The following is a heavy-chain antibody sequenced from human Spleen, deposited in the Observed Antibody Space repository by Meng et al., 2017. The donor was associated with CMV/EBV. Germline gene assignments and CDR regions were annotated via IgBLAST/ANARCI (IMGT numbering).Heavy chain of an antibody. CDR2: INHSGST. V-gene: IGHV4-34*01. D-gene: IGHD3-3*01. CDR3: ARCNDFWSGYYTGIGTGCGGLYIWFDP. Sequence: SETLSLTCAVYGGSFSGYYWSWIRQPPGKGLEWIGEINHSGSTNYNPSLKSRVTISVDTSKNQFSLKLSSVTAADTAVYYCARCNDFWSGYYTGIGTGCGGLYIWFDPWGQGTLVTVSS. CDR1: GGSFSGYY. J-gene: IGHJ5*02.